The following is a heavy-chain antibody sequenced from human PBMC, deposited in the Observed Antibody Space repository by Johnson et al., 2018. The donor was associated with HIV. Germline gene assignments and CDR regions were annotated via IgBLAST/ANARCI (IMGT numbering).Heavy chain of an antibody. J-gene: IGHJ3*02. CDR2: INWNGGSK. V-gene: IGHV3-20*04. Sequence: VQLVESGGSVVWPGGSLRLSCAASGFTFNDYGMSWVRHVPGKGLEWVSGINWNGGSKGYADSVKGRFTISRDTAKNSLYLQMNSLTVEDTALYYCATDRALGWELIGAFDIWGQGTMVTVSS. D-gene: IGHD1-26*01. CDR1: GFTFNDYG. CDR3: ATDRALGWELIGAFDI.